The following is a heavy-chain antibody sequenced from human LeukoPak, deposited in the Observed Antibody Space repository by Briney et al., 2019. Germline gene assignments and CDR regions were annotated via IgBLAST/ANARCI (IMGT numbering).Heavy chain of an antibody. CDR1: GGSISSSSYY. Sequence: PSETLSLTCAVYGGSISSSSYYWGWIRQPPGKGLEWIGNINYSRNPYYNPSLKSRVTISVDTSKNQFSLKLGSVTAADTAMYYCAREKIGTGTVLGKDYYYMDVWGKGTTVTVSS. CDR3: AREKIGTGTVLGKDYYYMDV. V-gene: IGHV4-39*07. CDR2: INYSRNP. J-gene: IGHJ6*03. D-gene: IGHD3-16*01.